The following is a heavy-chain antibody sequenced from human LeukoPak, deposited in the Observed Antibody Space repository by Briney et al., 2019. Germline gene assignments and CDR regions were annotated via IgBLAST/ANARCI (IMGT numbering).Heavy chain of an antibody. CDR2: IIPIFGTA. J-gene: IGHJ4*02. Sequence: ASVKVSCKASGGTFSNYAISWVRQAPGQGLEWMGGIIPIFGTANYAQKFQGRVTITADEYTSTAYMELSSLRSEDTAVYYCARTGDDSSGNYGSSLDYWGQGTLVTVSS. V-gene: IGHV1-69*13. CDR1: GGTFSNYA. D-gene: IGHD3-22*01. CDR3: ARTGDDSSGNYGSSLDY.